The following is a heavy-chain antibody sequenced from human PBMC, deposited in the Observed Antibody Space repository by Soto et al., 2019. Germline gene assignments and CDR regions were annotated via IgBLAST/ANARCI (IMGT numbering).Heavy chain of an antibody. J-gene: IGHJ6*02. Sequence: SQTLSLTCAISGDSVSSNSAAWNWIRQSPSRGLEWLGRTYYRSKWYNDYAVSVKSRITINPDTSKNQFSLQLNSVTPEDTAVYYCARDRSRGITMVRGVPLYYYYGMDVWGQGTTVT. CDR3: ARDRSRGITMVRGVPLYYYYGMDV. V-gene: IGHV6-1*01. D-gene: IGHD3-10*01. CDR2: TYYRSKWYN. CDR1: GDSVSSNSAA.